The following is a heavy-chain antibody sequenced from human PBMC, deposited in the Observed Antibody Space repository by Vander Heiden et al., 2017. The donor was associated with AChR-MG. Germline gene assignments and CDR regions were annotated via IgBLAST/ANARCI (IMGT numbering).Heavy chain of an antibody. J-gene: IGHJ4*02. Sequence: QLQLQESGPGLVKPSETLSLTCPVPGYSISSSSYYWGWIRQPPGKGLEWIGSIDYSGSTYYNPSLRSRATISVDTSKSQFSLKLTSVTAADTAIYYCAKKYRDGYNPFDYWGQGTLVTVSS. CDR2: IDYSGST. CDR3: AKKYRDGYNPFDY. D-gene: IGHD5-12*01. CDR1: GYSISSSSYY. V-gene: IGHV4-39*01.